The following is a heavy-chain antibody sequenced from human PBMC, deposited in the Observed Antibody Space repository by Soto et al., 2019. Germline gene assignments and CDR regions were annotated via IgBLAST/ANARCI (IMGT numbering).Heavy chain of an antibody. Sequence: ASVKVSCKASGYTFTTYGINWVRQAPGQGLEWMGWISGYSTNTNYAQKFQGRVTMTRDTSISTAYMELSRLRSDDTAVYYCANSPAEMATNFDYWGQGTLVTVSS. CDR1: GYTFTTYG. J-gene: IGHJ4*02. CDR2: ISGYSTNT. CDR3: ANSPAEMATNFDY. V-gene: IGHV1-18*01. D-gene: IGHD5-12*01.